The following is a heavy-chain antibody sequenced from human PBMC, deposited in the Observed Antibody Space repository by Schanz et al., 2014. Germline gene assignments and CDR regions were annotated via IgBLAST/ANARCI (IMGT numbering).Heavy chain of an antibody. D-gene: IGHD6-19*01. CDR2: ISDSGDNT. V-gene: IGHV3-23*01. J-gene: IGHJ5*01. CDR3: ARGKTGSAVAAAKLDS. CDR1: GFTFSNFA. Sequence: EVQLLESGGGLVQPGGSLRLSCAASGFTFSNFAMSWVRQAPGKGLEWVSAISDSGDNTYYADSVRGRLTISRDNSKNTVYLQINSLRAEDTAVYSCARGKTGSAVAAAKLDSWGQGTLVTVSS.